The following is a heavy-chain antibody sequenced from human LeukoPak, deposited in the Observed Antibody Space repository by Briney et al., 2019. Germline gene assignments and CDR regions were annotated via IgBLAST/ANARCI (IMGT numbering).Heavy chain of an antibody. CDR2: INPSGGST. J-gene: IGHJ4*02. Sequence: GASVKASCKASGYTFTSYYMHWVRQAPGQGLEWMGIINPSGGSTSYAQKFQGRVTMTRDTSTSTVYMELSSLRSEDTAVYYCARDRRVGLEYYDFDYWGQGTLVTVSS. D-gene: IGHD3-3*01. CDR1: GYTFTSYY. V-gene: IGHV1-46*01. CDR3: ARDRRVGLEYYDFDY.